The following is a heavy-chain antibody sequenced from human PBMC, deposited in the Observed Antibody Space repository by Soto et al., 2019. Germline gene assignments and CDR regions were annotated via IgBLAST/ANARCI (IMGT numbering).Heavy chain of an antibody. CDR1: GFTFGNYG. CDR2: ISGGGGST. D-gene: IGHD2-21*02. Sequence: DVQLLESGGGLVQPGGSLRLSCAASGFTFGNYGINWVRQAPGKGLEWVSGISGGGGSTYYADSVKARFTVSRDPSKNSVFLEMNTLSAEDTAVYYCAKGFIVVVTVLRPDDAFDVWGQGTLVTVSS. CDR3: AKGFIVVVTVLRPDDAFDV. V-gene: IGHV3-23*01. J-gene: IGHJ3*01.